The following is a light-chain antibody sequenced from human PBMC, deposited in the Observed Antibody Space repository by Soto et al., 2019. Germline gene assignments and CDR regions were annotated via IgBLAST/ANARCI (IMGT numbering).Light chain of an antibody. V-gene: IGLV1-44*01. CDR3: AAWDDSMNGYV. CDR2: SND. J-gene: IGLJ1*01. Sequence: QSVLTQPPSASGTPGQRVTISCSGSSSNIGSNSVNWYQQLPGTAPKLLIYSNDRRPSGVPDRFSGSKSGTSASLAISGLQSEDEADYYCAAWDDSMNGYVSXTVTKDT. CDR1: SSNIGSNS.